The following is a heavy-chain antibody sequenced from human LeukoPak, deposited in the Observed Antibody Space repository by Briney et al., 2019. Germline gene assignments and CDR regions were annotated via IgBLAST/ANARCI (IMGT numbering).Heavy chain of an antibody. CDR2: IYYSGST. CDR3: ARRGVVVPAAHTRGYWYFDL. CDR1: GGSISSSSYY. Sequence: SEALSLTCTVSGGSISSSSYYWGWIRQPPGKGLEWIGSIYYSGSTYYNPSLKSRVTISVDTSKNQFSLKLSSVTAADTAVYYCARRGVVVPAAHTRGYWYFDLWGRGTLVTVSS. D-gene: IGHD2-2*01. J-gene: IGHJ2*01. V-gene: IGHV4-39*01.